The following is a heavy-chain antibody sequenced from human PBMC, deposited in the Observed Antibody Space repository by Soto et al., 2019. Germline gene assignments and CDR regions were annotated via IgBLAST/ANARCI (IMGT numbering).Heavy chain of an antibody. CDR1: RFTFSSYA. CDR3: AKTTQLSTISSLGAFDI. J-gene: IGHJ3*02. CDR2: ISGSGGST. Sequence: EVQLLESGGGLVQPGGSLRLSCAASRFTFSSYAMSWVRLAPGKGLEWVSAISGSGGSTYYADSVKGRFTISRDNSKNTLYLQINSLRAEDTAVYYCAKTTQLSTISSLGAFDIWGQGTMVTVSS. V-gene: IGHV3-23*01. D-gene: IGHD3-16*02.